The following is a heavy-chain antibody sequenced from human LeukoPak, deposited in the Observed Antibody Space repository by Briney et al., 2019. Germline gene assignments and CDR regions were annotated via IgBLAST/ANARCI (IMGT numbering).Heavy chain of an antibody. Sequence: PGGSLRLSCAASGFTLSSYGIHWVRQAPGKGLEWVAFIRADGINKAYADSVRGRFTISRDDSKNMLYLQMDSLRPEDTAFYYCAAEAFFRWEIIYWGQGTLVTVSS. D-gene: IGHD3-10*01. CDR2: IRADGINK. V-gene: IGHV3-30*02. J-gene: IGHJ4*02. CDR1: GFTLSSYG. CDR3: AAEAFFRWEIIY.